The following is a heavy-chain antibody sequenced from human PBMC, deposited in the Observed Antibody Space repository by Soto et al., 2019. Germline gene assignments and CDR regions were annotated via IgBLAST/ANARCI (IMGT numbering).Heavy chain of an antibody. CDR2: IYYSGST. J-gene: IGHJ6*02. D-gene: IGHD3-10*01. Sequence: PSETLSLTCTVSGGSVSSGSYYWSWIRQPPGKGLEWIGYIYYSGSTNYNPSLKSRVTISVDTSKNQFSLKLSSVTAADTAVYYCAGDPIYYGSGSYSDGMDVWGQGATVTVSS. CDR1: GGSVSSGSYY. V-gene: IGHV4-61*01. CDR3: AGDPIYYGSGSYSDGMDV.